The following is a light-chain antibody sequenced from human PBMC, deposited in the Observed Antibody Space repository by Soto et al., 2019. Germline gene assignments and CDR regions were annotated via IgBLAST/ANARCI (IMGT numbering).Light chain of an antibody. V-gene: IGKV1-39*01. Sequence: DIQMTQSPSSLSASVGDRVTITCRASQAISTYLNWYQQKPGKAPKLLIYAASSLQSVVPSRFSGSGSETDFTLTISSLQPEDFATYSCQQSYSTTWTFGQGTKVDIK. CDR1: QAISTY. CDR3: QQSYSTTWT. CDR2: AAS. J-gene: IGKJ1*01.